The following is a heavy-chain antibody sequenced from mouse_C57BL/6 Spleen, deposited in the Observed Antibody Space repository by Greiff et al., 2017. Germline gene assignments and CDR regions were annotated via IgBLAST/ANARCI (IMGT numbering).Heavy chain of an antibody. Sequence: EVKLVESGGGLVQPGGSMKLSCVASGFTFSNYWMNWVRQSPEKGLEWVAQIRLKSDNYATHYAESVKGRFTISRDDSKSSVYLQMNNLRAEDTGIYYCTICPYGSSSYYFDYWGQGTTLTVSS. CDR2: IRLKSDNYAT. J-gene: IGHJ2*01. D-gene: IGHD1-1*01. CDR3: TICPYGSSSYYFDY. V-gene: IGHV6-3*01. CDR1: GFTFSNYW.